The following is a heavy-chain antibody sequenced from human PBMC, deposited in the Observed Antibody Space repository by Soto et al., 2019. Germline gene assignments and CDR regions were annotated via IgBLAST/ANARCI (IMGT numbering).Heavy chain of an antibody. CDR3: ARDFSYYGSGSYHAFDI. J-gene: IGHJ3*02. V-gene: IGHV3-23*01. CDR2: ISGSGGST. D-gene: IGHD3-10*01. Sequence: GGSLRLSCAASGFTFSSYAMSWVRQAPGKGLEWVSAISGSGGSTYYADSVKGRFTISRDNSKNTLYLQMNSLRAEDTAVYYCARDFSYYGSGSYHAFDIWGQGTMVTVSS. CDR1: GFTFSSYA.